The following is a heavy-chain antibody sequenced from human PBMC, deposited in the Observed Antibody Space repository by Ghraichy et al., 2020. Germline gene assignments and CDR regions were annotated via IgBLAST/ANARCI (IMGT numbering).Heavy chain of an antibody. V-gene: IGHV4-34*01. CDR3: ARRITIFGVVIRYYFDY. CDR2: INHSGST. D-gene: IGHD3-3*01. CDR1: GGSFSGYY. J-gene: IGHJ4*02. Sequence: SETLSLTCAVYGGSFSGYYWSWIRQPPGKGLEWIGEINHSGSTNYNPSLKSRVTISVDTSKNQFSLKLSSVTAADTAVYYCARRITIFGVVIRYYFDYWGQGTLVTVSS.